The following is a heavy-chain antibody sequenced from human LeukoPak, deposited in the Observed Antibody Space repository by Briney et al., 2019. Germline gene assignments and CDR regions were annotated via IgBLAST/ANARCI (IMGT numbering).Heavy chain of an antibody. CDR1: GGSISSDNYY. D-gene: IGHD3-10*01. J-gene: IGHJ6*03. CDR3: ARGLREFGYYYYYMDV. CDR2: IYYSGST. Sequence: SETLSLTCTVSGGSISSDNYYWGWIRQPPGKGLEFIGSIYYSGSTYYNPSLKSRVTISVDTSKNQFSLKLSSVTAADTAVYYCARGLREFGYYYYYMDVWGKGTTVTVSS. V-gene: IGHV4-39*07.